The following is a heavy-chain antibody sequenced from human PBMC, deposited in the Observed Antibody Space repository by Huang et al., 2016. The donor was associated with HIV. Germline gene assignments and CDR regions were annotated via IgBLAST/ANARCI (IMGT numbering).Heavy chain of an antibody. CDR1: GGSIKSRNYY. J-gene: IGHJ4*02. V-gene: IGHV4-39*01. CDR3: ARRQGSGYYFYFDY. D-gene: IGHD3-22*01. CDR2: IYYRGSP. Sequence: QLQLQESGPGLVKPSDTLSLNCTISGGSIKSRNYYWGWVRQAPGKGLEWIGDIYYRGSPYYNPSIRSRVSLSVDTSKNQVTLKVNAVIAADTTVYYCARRQGSGYYFYFDYWGRGIPVTVSA.